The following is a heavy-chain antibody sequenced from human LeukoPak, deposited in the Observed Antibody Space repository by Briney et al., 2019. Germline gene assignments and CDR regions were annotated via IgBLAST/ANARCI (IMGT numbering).Heavy chain of an antibody. J-gene: IGHJ4*02. CDR1: GGSISSYY. D-gene: IGHD2-15*01. Sequence: SETLSLTCTVSGGSISSYYWSWIRQPPGKGLEWIGYIYYSGSTNYNPSLKSRVTISVDTSKNQFSLKLSSVTAADTAVYYCAGRILGYCNGGSCYDYWGQGTLVTVSS. CDR3: AGRILGYCNGGSCYDY. V-gene: IGHV4-59*08. CDR2: IYYSGST.